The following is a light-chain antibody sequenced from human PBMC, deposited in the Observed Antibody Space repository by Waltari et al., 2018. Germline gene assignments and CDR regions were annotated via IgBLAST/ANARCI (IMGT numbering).Light chain of an antibody. V-gene: IGLV2-11*01. CDR3: CSYAGGYTYV. CDR2: DVS. Sequence: QSALTQPRSVSGSPGQSVTISRTGTSSDVGGYNYVSWYQQHPGKAPKLMIYDVSERPSGVPDRFSGSKSGNTASLTISGLQAEDEADYYCCSYAGGYTYVFGIGTKVTVL. J-gene: IGLJ1*01. CDR1: SSDVGGYNY.